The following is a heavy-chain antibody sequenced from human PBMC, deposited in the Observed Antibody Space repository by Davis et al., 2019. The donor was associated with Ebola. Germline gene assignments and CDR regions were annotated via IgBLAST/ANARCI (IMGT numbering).Heavy chain of an antibody. CDR3: ARDLDVVVPAAILYYYYGMDV. CDR2: ISYDGSNK. Sequence: PGGSLRLSCAASGFTFSSYAMHWVRQAPGKALEWVAVISYDGSNKYYADTVKGRFTISRDNSKNTLYLQMNSLRAEDTAVYYCARDLDVVVPAAILYYYYGMDVWGQGTTVTVSS. D-gene: IGHD2-2*02. V-gene: IGHV3-30-3*01. CDR1: GFTFSSYA. J-gene: IGHJ6*02.